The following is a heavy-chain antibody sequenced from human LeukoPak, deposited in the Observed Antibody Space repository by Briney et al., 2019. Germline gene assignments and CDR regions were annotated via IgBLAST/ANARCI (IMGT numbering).Heavy chain of an antibody. CDR1: GGSISSYY. V-gene: IGHV4-4*09. D-gene: IGHD2-8*01. Sequence: PSETLSLTCTVSGGSISSYYWSWIRQPPGKGLEWIGYIYTSGSTNYNPSLKSRVTISVDTSKNQFSLKLSSVTAADTAVYYCARGLGRSWGFLMGNAFDIWGQGTMVTVSS. CDR2: IYTSGST. CDR3: ARGLGRSWGFLMGNAFDI. J-gene: IGHJ3*02.